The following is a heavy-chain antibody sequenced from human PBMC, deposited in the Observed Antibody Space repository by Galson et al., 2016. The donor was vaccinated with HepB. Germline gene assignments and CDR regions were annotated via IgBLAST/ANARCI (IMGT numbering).Heavy chain of an antibody. Sequence: SLRLSCAASGFIVSNNYMSWVRRAPGKGLEWVSHIDGPTPNTHYADSVRGRFSIYRDNSRDTLYLQMDSLTAEDSAIYYCTTWLSHHFDYWGQGTRVTVSS. D-gene: IGHD6-19*01. J-gene: IGHJ4*02. CDR3: TTWLSHHFDY. CDR2: IDGPTPNT. CDR1: GFIVSNNY. V-gene: IGHV3-53*01.